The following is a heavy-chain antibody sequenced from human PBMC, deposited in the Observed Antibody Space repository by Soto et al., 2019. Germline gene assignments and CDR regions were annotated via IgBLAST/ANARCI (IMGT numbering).Heavy chain of an antibody. V-gene: IGHV4-59*01. J-gene: IGHJ4*02. D-gene: IGHD3-22*01. Sequence: SETLSLTCTVSGGSISSYYWSWIRQPPGKGLEWIGYIYYSGSTNHNPSLKSRVTISVDTSKNQFSLKLSSVTAADTAVYYCAREGGEYYDSSGYSFDYWGQGTLVTVSS. CDR3: AREGGEYYDSSGYSFDY. CDR1: GGSISSYY. CDR2: IYYSGST.